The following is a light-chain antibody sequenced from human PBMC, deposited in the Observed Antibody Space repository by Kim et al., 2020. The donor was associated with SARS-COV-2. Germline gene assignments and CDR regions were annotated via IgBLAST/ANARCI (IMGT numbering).Light chain of an antibody. J-gene: IGLJ3*02. CDR3: ASWDDSLSGWV. CDR2: SNT. Sequence: GQRITIFCSGSSSDIGINTVSWYQQFPGTTPKLLIYSNTQRPSRVPDRFSGSKSGTSASLAISELQSEDEADYYCASWDDSLSGWVFGGGTQLTVL. CDR1: SSDIGINT. V-gene: IGLV1-44*01.